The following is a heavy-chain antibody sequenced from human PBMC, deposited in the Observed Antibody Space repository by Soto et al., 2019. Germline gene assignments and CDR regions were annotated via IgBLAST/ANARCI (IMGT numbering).Heavy chain of an antibody. CDR3: AKAKRVRFLEWLTPFDY. V-gene: IGHV3-23*01. CDR2: ISGSGGST. D-gene: IGHD3-3*01. J-gene: IGHJ4*02. CDR1: GFTFSSYA. Sequence: GSLRLSCAASGFTFSSYAMSWVRQAPGKGLEWVSAISGSGGSTYYADSVKGRFTISRDNSKNTLYLQMNSLRAEDTAVYYCAKAKRVRFLEWLTPFDYWGQGTLVTVSS.